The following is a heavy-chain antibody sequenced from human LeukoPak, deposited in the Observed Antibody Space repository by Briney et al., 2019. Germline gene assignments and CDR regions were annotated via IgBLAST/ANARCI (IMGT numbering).Heavy chain of an antibody. CDR1: GGSISSYH. Sequence: SEALSLTCSVSGGSISSYHWSWIRQPPGKGLGWIGEIYYSGSTNYNPSLNSRVRIYLDTSKNQDSLKLSSVTAADTAVYYCARFTDSGGYIDYWGQGTLLTVSS. D-gene: IGHD3-22*01. CDR2: IYYSGST. V-gene: IGHV4-59*08. J-gene: IGHJ4*02. CDR3: ARFTDSGGYIDY.